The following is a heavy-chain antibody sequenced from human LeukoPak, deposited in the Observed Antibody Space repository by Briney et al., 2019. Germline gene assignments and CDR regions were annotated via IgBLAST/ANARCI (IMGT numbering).Heavy chain of an antibody. CDR3: ARGEQLWLTFDY. Sequence: ASVKVSCKASGYTFTSYGISWVRQAPGQGLEWMGWISSYNGNTNYAQKFQGRVTITRDTSISTAYMELSRLRSDDTAVYYCARGEQLWLTFDYWGQGTLVTVSS. CDR1: GYTFTSYG. D-gene: IGHD5-18*01. J-gene: IGHJ4*02. V-gene: IGHV1-18*01. CDR2: ISSYNGNT.